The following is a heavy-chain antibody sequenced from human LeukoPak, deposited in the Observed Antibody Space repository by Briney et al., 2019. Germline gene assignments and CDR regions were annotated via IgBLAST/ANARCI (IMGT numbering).Heavy chain of an antibody. CDR1: GFTVSSNY. D-gene: IGHD5-12*01. V-gene: IGHV3-53*01. Sequence: GGSLRLSCTASGFTVSSNYMSWVRQAPGKGLERLSVIYSGGNTYYADSVKGRFTISRDNSKNTVYLQMNSLRAEDTAVYYCAKGGVDPHPIYWGRGTLVTVSS. CDR2: IYSGGNT. J-gene: IGHJ4*02. CDR3: AKGGVDPHPIY.